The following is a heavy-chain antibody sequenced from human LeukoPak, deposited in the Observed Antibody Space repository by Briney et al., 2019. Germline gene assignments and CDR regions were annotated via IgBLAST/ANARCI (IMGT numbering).Heavy chain of an antibody. CDR2: IYYSGST. D-gene: IGHD6-13*01. V-gene: IGHV4-39*07. CDR1: GGSISSSSYY. J-gene: IGHJ1*01. Sequence: SETLSLTCTVSGGSISSSSYYWGWIRQPPGKGLEWIGNIYYSGSTYYNPSLKSRVTISVDTSKNQFSLKLSSVTAADTAVYYCARTSSNANQYFQHWGQGTLVTVSS. CDR3: ARTSSNANQYFQH.